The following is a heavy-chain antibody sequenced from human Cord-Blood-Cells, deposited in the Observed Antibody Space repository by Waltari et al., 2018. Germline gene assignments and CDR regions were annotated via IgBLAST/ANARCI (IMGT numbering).Heavy chain of an antibody. J-gene: IGHJ4*02. CDR2: IIPSCSTA. V-gene: IGHV1-69*01. D-gene: IGHD6-13*01. CDR1: GGTFSSYA. Sequence: QVQLVQSGAEVKKPGSSVKVSCKASGGTFSSYAISWVREAPGQGLEWMGGIIPSCSTANYAQKFQGRVTITADESTSTAYLELSSLRSEDTAVYYCARVIAAGTPFDYWGQGTLVTVSS. CDR3: ARVIAAGTPFDY.